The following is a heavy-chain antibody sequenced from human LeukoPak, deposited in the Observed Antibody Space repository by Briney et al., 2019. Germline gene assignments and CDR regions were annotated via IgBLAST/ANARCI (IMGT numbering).Heavy chain of an antibody. CDR1: GFTFSIFE. Sequence: SLRLSCAASGFTFSIFEMNWVRQAPGKGLEWVSYISSSGSTIYYADSVKGRFTISRDNAKNSLYLQMNRLRAEDTAINYCSPGGRTSGYPWGQGTMVTVSS. D-gene: IGHD3-22*01. CDR2: ISSSGSTI. V-gene: IGHV3-48*03. J-gene: IGHJ3*01. CDR3: SPGGRTSGYP.